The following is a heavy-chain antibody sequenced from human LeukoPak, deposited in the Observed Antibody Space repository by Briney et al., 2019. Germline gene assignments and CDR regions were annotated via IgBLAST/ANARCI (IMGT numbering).Heavy chain of an antibody. Sequence: SVTVSFTASGGTFISYAISWVRQAPGQGLEWMGGIIPIFGTANYAQKFQGRVTITADESTSTAYMELSSLRSEDTAVYYCARSGDDYGDPNLFDYWGQGTLVTVSS. J-gene: IGHJ4*02. CDR1: GGTFISYA. V-gene: IGHV1-69*13. CDR2: IIPIFGTA. D-gene: IGHD4-17*01. CDR3: ARSGDDYGDPNLFDY.